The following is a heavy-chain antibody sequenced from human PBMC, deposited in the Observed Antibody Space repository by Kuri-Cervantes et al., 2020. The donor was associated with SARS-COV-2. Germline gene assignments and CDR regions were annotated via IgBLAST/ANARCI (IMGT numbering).Heavy chain of an antibody. CDR1: GGSISSGSYY. CDR3: ASLRASMITFGGVIDNFDY. D-gene: IGHD3-16*02. CDR2: IYTSGST. V-gene: IGHV4-61*02. Sequence: SETLSLTCTVSGGSISSGSYYWSWIRQPAGKGLEWIGRIYTSGSTNYNPSPKSRVTISVDTSKNQFSLKLSSVTAADTAVYYCASLRASMITFGGVIDNFDYWGQGTLVTVSS. J-gene: IGHJ4*02.